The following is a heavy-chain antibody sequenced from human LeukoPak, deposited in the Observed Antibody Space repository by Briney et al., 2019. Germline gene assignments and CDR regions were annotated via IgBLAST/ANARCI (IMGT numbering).Heavy chain of an antibody. V-gene: IGHV3-66*01. CDR2: IYSGGST. J-gene: IGHJ6*02. CDR3: ARDLMTTSYYYYGMDV. D-gene: IGHD2/OR15-2a*01. CDR1: GFTFSSYW. Sequence: PGGSLRLSCEASGFTFSSYWMSWVRQAPGKGLEWVSVIYSGGSTYYADSVKGRFTISRDNSKNTLYLQMNSLRAGDTAVYYCARDLMTTSYYYYGMDVWGQGTTVTVSS.